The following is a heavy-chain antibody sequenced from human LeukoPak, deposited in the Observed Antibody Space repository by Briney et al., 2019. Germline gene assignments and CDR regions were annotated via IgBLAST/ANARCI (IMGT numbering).Heavy chain of an antibody. Sequence: GGSLRLSCAASGFTVSSNYMSWVRQAPGKGLEWVSVIYSGGSTYYADSVKGRFTISRDNSKNTLYLQMNSLRAEDTAVYYCARGDGYTRGYWFDPWGQRTLVTVSS. CDR2: IYSGGST. CDR1: GFTVSSNY. V-gene: IGHV3-66*01. CDR3: ARGDGYTRGYWFDP. J-gene: IGHJ5*02. D-gene: IGHD5-24*01.